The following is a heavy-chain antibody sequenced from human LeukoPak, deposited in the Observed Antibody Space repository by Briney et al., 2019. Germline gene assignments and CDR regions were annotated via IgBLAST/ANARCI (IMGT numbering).Heavy chain of an antibody. D-gene: IGHD3-10*01. CDR1: GGSFSGYY. CDR2: INHSGST. Sequence: PSETLSLTCAVYGGSFSGYYWSWIRQPPGKGLKWIGEINHSGSTNYNPSLKSRVTISVDTSKNQFSLKLSSVTAADTAVYYCAARKLWFGELLWSYWGQGTLVTVSS. CDR3: AARKLWFGELLWSY. J-gene: IGHJ4*02. V-gene: IGHV4-34*01.